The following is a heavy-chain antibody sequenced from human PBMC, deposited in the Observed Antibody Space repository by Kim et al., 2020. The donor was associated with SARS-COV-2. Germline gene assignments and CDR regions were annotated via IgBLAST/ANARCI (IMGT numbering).Heavy chain of an antibody. J-gene: IGHJ4*02. D-gene: IGHD3-16*01. CDR2: ISYDGSNK. Sequence: GGSLRLSCAASGFTFSSYAMHWVRQAPGKGLEWVAVISYDGSNKYYADSVKGRFTISRDNSKNTLYLQMNSLRAEDTAVYYCARGGDYWGQGTLVTVSS. V-gene: IGHV3-30*04. CDR1: GFTFSSYA. CDR3: ARGGDY.